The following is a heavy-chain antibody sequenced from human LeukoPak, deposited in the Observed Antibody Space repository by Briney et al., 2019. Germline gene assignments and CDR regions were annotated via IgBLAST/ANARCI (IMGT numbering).Heavy chain of an antibody. J-gene: IGHJ4*02. V-gene: IGHV4-59*01. CDR3: ARLGADYFY. D-gene: IGHD2/OR15-2a*01. Sequence: SETLSLTCTVSGGSLNSYYWNWIRQPPGKGLEWIGFIYYSGSTNYNPSFKSRVTISVDTSKNQCSLKLGSVTAADTAVYYCARLGADYFYWGQGTLVTVSS. CDR2: IYYSGST. CDR1: GGSLNSYY.